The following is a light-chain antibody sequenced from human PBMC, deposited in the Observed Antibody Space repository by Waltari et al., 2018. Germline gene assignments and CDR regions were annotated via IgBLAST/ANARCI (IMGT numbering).Light chain of an antibody. CDR2: GAS. Sequence: IVLTQSPGTLSLSLWERAHLPCRARQNVSRSLPWYQQKPSQPPKLLIYGASTSATGIPDRFTGSGSGTDFSLTISSLEPEDFAIYFCQHYVRLPATFGQGTKVEIK. J-gene: IGKJ1*01. V-gene: IGKV3-20*01. CDR1: QNVSRS. CDR3: QHYVRLPAT.